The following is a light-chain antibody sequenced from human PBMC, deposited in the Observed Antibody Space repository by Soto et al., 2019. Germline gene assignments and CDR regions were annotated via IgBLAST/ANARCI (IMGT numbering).Light chain of an antibody. V-gene: IGLV2-14*01. Sequence: QSVLTQPASVSGSPGQSITISCTGTSSDVGGYNYVSWCQQHPGKAPKLIIYEVSNRPSGVSNRFSGSKSGNTASLTISGLQADDEADYYCSSYTSSTTVVFGVGTKLTVL. CDR2: EVS. CDR3: SSYTSSTTVV. CDR1: SSDVGGYNY. J-gene: IGLJ2*01.